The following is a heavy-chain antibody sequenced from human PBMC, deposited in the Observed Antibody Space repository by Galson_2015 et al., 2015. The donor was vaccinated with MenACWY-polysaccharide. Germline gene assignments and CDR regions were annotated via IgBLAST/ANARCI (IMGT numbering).Heavy chain of an antibody. CDR2: IGTAGDT. J-gene: IGHJ6*02. Sequence: SLRLSCAASGFTFSSYDMHWVRQATGKGLEWVSAIGTAGDTYYPGSVKGRFTISRENAKNSLYLQMNSLRAGDTAVYYCARGVVVVPAAIHYGMDVWAQGTTVTVSS. D-gene: IGHD2-2*01. CDR3: ARGVVVVPAAIHYGMDV. V-gene: IGHV3-13*01. CDR1: GFTFSSYD.